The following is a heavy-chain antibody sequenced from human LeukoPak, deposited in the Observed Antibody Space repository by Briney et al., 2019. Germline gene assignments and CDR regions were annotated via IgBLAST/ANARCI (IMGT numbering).Heavy chain of an antibody. CDR3: AKRGDYYGSGSYYNSVYFDY. V-gene: IGHV3-23*01. J-gene: IGHJ4*02. CDR1: GFTFSSYA. D-gene: IGHD3-10*01. CDR2: ISGSGGST. Sequence: GGSLRLSCAASGFTFSSYAMSWVRQAPGKGLEWVSAISGSGGSTYYADSVKDRFTISRDNSKNTLYLQMNSLRAEDTAVYYCAKRGDYYGSGSYYNSVYFDYWGQGTLATVSS.